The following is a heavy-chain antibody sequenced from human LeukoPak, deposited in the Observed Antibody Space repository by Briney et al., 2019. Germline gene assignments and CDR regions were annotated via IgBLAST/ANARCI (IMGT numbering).Heavy chain of an antibody. CDR1: GFTFSNAW. CDR2: IYYTGNT. Sequence: GSLRLSCAASGFTFSNAWMSWVRQAPGKGLEWIASIYYTGNTYYNPSLKSRLSISIDASKNYFSLKLSSVTAADTAVYFCTREFTSTSGDWGQGTLVTVSS. V-gene: IGHV4-59*05. D-gene: IGHD1-1*01. J-gene: IGHJ4*02. CDR3: TREFTSTSGD.